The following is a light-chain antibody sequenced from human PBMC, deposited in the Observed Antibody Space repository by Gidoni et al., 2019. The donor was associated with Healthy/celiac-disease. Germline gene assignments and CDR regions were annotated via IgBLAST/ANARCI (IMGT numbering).Light chain of an antibody. CDR1: SGSVSTSYY. Sequence: QTVVPQEPSFSVSPGGTVTLTCGLSSGSVSTSYYPIWYQQTPGQAPRTPIYSTNTRSSGVPDRFSGSILGNKAALTITGAQADDESYYYCVLYMGSGIWVFGGGTKLTVL. CDR2: STN. V-gene: IGLV8-61*01. CDR3: VLYMGSGIWV. J-gene: IGLJ3*02.